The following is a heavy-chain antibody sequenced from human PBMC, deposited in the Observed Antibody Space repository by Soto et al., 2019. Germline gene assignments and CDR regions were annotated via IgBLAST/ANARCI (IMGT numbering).Heavy chain of an antibody. V-gene: IGHV4-59*11. D-gene: IGHD2-2*01. CDR1: GVNSISHC. CDR2: IYYSGST. J-gene: IGHJ5*02. CDR3: ARDQVPAAFLGCFDP. Sequence: LPSTVSGVNSISHCWRWIRQPTGKGLEWIGYIYYSGSTNYNPSLKSRVTISVDTSKNQFSLKLSSVTAADTAVYYCARDQVPAAFLGCFDPWGQGTLVTVSS.